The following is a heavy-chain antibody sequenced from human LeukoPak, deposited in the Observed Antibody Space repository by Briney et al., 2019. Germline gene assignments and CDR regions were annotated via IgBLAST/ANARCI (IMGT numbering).Heavy chain of an antibody. CDR2: IYYSGST. D-gene: IGHD6-13*01. V-gene: IGHV4-30-4*01. J-gene: IGHJ4*02. CDR3: ARTLVIAAHYFDY. CDR1: GGSISSGDYY. Sequence: SETLSLTCTVSGGSISSGDYYWSWIRQPPGKGLEWIGYIYYSGSTYYNPSLKSRVTISVDTSKNQFSLKLSSVTAADTAVYYCARTLVIAAHYFDYWGQGTLVTVSS.